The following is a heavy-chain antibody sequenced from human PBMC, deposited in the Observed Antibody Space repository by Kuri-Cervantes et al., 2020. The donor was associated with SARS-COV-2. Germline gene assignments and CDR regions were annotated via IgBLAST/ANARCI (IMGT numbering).Heavy chain of an antibody. J-gene: IGHJ4*02. CDR2: VNYMGSP. V-gene: IGHV4-34*01. CDR3: ARDRWGYEN. CDR1: GGSFSGYY. Sequence: ESLKISCAFSGGSFSGYYWTWIRQPPGKGLQWIGEVNYMGSPNYNPSLKSRATVSADTSKNQFSLKLSSVSAADTAVYYCARDRWGYENWGQGTLVTVSS. D-gene: IGHD5-12*01.